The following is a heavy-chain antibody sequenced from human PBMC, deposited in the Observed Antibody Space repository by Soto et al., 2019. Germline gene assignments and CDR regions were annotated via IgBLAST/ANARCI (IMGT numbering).Heavy chain of an antibody. Sequence: ASVKVSCKASGGTFSSYAISWVRQAPGQGLECMGGIIPVFGTANYAQKFQGRVTITRDTSASTAYMELSSLRSEDTAVYYCAREYCSSTNWECYFDYWGQGTLVTVSS. J-gene: IGHJ4*02. CDR1: GGTFSSYA. CDR3: AREYCSSTNWECYFDY. CDR2: IIPVFGTA. D-gene: IGHD2-2*01. V-gene: IGHV1-69*05.